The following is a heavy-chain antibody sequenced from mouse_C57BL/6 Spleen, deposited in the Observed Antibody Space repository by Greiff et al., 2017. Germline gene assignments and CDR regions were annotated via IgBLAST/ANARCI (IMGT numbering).Heavy chain of an antibody. Sequence: QVQLQQSGAELVRPGASVTLSCKASGYTFTDYEMHWVKQTPVHGLEWIGAIDPETGGTAYNQKFKGKAILTADKSSRTAYMELRSLTSEDSAVYYCTRQYGSSYDYAMDYWGQGTSVTVSS. CDR3: TRQYGSSYDYAMDY. V-gene: IGHV1-15*01. CDR2: IDPETGGT. J-gene: IGHJ4*01. D-gene: IGHD1-1*01. CDR1: GYTFTDYE.